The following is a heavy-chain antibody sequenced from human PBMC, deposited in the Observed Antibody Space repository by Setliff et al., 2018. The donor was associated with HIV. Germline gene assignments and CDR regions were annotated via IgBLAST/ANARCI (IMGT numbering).Heavy chain of an antibody. V-gene: IGHV4-4*07. Sequence: PSETLSLTCTVSGGSISNCYWSWIRQPAGKGLEWIGRIQTSGRTNNNPSLKSRVTMSVDTSKNQFSLILASVTAADTAVYYCARSSRVNCGGDCYLFGYWGQGTPVTVSS. CDR1: GGSISNCY. J-gene: IGHJ4*02. D-gene: IGHD2-21*02. CDR2: IQTSGRT. CDR3: ARSSRVNCGGDCYLFGY.